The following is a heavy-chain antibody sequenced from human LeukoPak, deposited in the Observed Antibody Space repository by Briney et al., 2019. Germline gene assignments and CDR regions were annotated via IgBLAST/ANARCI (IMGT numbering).Heavy chain of an antibody. CDR1: GFTFDDYA. V-gene: IGHV3-9*03. Sequence: GGSLRLSCAASGFTFDDYAMHWVRQAPGKGLEWVSGISWNSGSIGYADSVKGRFTISRDNAKNSLYLQMNSLRAEDMALYYCAKVGGFGGVVNWGQGTLVTVSS. J-gene: IGHJ4*02. CDR2: ISWNSGSI. CDR3: AKVGGFGGVVN. D-gene: IGHD3-16*01.